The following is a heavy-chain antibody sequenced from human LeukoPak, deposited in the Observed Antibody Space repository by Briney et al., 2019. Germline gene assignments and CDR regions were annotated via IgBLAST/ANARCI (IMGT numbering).Heavy chain of an antibody. J-gene: IGHJ6*02. CDR1: TASINSYY. CDR3: ARGGNSNFDHYGLDV. D-gene: IGHD3-16*01. Sequence: PSETLSLTCSVSTASINSYYWSWIRQPPGKGLEWIGYIYYSGSTNYNPSLRSRVTISVDTSKNQFSLKLSSVTAADTALYYCARGGNSNFDHYGLDVWGQGTTVTVSS. V-gene: IGHV4-59*01. CDR2: IYYSGST.